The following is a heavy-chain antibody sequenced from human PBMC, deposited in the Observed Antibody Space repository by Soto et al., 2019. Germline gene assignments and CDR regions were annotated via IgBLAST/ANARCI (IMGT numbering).Heavy chain of an antibody. J-gene: IGHJ4*02. V-gene: IGHV4-39*01. D-gene: IGHD3-22*01. Sequence: QLQLQESGPGLVKPSETLSLTCTVSGGSISSSSYYWGWIRQPPGKGLEWIGSSYYSGSTYYNPSLKSRVTISVDTSKNQFSLKLSSVTAADTAVYYCARSYYYDSSGYHLAWGNFDYWGQGTLVTVSS. CDR3: ARSYYYDSSGYHLAWGNFDY. CDR1: GGSISSSSYY. CDR2: SYYSGST.